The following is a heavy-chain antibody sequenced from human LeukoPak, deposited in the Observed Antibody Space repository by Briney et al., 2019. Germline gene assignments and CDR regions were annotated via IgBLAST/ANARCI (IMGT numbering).Heavy chain of an antibody. D-gene: IGHD3-9*01. Sequence: GGSLRLSCAASGFTFSSYGMHWVRQAPGKGLEWVAVISYDGSNKYYADSVKGRFIISRDNSKNTLYLQMNSLRAEDTAVYYCAKDVTYYDILGYGMDVWGQGTTVTVSS. CDR3: AKDVTYYDILGYGMDV. J-gene: IGHJ6*02. V-gene: IGHV3-30*18. CDR1: GFTFSSYG. CDR2: ISYDGSNK.